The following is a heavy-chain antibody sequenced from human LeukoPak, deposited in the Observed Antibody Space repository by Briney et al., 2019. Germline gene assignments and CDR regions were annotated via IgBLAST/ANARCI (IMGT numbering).Heavy chain of an antibody. CDR3: ARGGWIITSGIDY. Sequence: SETLTLTCGVSGYSISRGHYWAWLRHPPGKGLEYIETIYHTGSTYYNPSIESLVTISVDTSKNEFSLSLNSVTAADTAVYYCARGGWIITSGIDYWGQGTLVSVSS. V-gene: IGHV4-38-2*01. D-gene: IGHD3-10*01. CDR2: IYHTGST. CDR1: GYSISRGHY. J-gene: IGHJ4*02.